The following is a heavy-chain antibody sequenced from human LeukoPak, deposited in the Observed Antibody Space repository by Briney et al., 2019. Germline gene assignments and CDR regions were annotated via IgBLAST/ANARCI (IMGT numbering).Heavy chain of an antibody. V-gene: IGHV1-3*01. Sequence: ASVKVSCKASGHTFTNYAIHWVRQAPGQRLEWMGWINAGIGNTKYSQKFQDRVAITRDTSASTAYMELSSLRSEDTSVYYCARTQGVYYGGNFGAFDIWGQGTMVTVSS. CDR1: GHTFTNYA. J-gene: IGHJ3*02. CDR2: INAGIGNT. D-gene: IGHD4-23*01. CDR3: ARTQGVYYGGNFGAFDI.